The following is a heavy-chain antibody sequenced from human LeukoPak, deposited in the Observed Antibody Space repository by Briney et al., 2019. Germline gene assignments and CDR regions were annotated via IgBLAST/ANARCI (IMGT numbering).Heavy chain of an antibody. CDR3: ARDPGATVTTYARWYFDL. J-gene: IGHJ2*01. CDR2: ISYDGSNK. CDR1: GFTFTSYA. V-gene: IGHV3-30*01. Sequence: GGSLRLSCAASGFTFTSYAMHWVRQAPGKGLEWVAVISYDGSNKYYADSVKGRFTISRDNSKNTLYLQMNSLRAEDTAVYYCARDPGATVTTYARWYFDLWGRGTLVTVSS. D-gene: IGHD4-17*01.